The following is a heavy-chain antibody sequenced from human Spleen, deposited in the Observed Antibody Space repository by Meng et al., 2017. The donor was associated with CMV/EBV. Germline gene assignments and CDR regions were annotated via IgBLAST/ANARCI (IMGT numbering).Heavy chain of an antibody. CDR1: GFTFSSYW. D-gene: IGHD1-7*01. Sequence: GESLKISCAASGFTFSSYWMHWVRQAPGKGLVWVSRINSDGSSTSYADSVKGRFTISRDNARNSLFLQMNSLRADDTAVYYCARNYRYSYGMDVWGQGTTVTVSS. CDR2: INSDGSST. CDR3: ARNYRYSYGMDV. V-gene: IGHV3-74*01. J-gene: IGHJ6*02.